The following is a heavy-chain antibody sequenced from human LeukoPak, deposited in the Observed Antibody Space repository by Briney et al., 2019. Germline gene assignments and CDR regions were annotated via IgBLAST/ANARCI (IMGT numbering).Heavy chain of an antibody. CDR3: TRVGDSFPFDY. CDR1: GFTFSGSA. J-gene: IGHJ4*02. V-gene: IGHV3-73*01. D-gene: IGHD2-15*01. Sequence: GGSLRLSCAASGFTFSGSAMHWVRQASGKGLEWVGRIRNKANSYATAYAASVKGRFTISRDDSKNTAYLQMNSLKTEDTAVYYCTRVGDSFPFDYWGQGTLVTVSS. CDR2: IRNKANSYAT.